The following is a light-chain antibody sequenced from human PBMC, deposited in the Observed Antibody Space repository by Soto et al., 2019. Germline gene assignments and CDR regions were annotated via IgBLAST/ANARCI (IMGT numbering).Light chain of an antibody. Sequence: QSALTQPPSVSGSPGQSVTISCTGTSSDVGAYNFVSRYQQHPGKAPKLIIFDVSARPSGVPDRFSGSKSGNTASLTISGLQADDEADYYCCSYAGTYSPVLGGGTKLTVL. CDR1: SSDVGAYNF. CDR2: DVS. V-gene: IGLV2-11*01. J-gene: IGLJ2*01. CDR3: CSYAGTYSPV.